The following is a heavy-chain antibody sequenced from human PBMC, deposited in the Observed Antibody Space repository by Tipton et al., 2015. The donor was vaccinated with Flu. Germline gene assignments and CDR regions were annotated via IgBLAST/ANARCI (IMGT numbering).Heavy chain of an antibody. CDR1: GDSISSYY. J-gene: IGHJ5*02. V-gene: IGHV4-59*01. CDR3: ARRDYSNYVSDPKSWFDP. D-gene: IGHD4-11*01. Sequence: TLSLTCIVSGDSISSYYWNWIRQPPGKGLEWIGYIYYSGSTTYNPSLNSRVSISVDTSKNQFSLKVDSVTAADTAVYYCARRDYSNYVSDPKSWFDPWGQGILVTVSS. CDR2: IYYSGST.